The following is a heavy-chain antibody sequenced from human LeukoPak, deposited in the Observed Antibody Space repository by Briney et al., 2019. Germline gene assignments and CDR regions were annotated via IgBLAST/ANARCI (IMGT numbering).Heavy chain of an antibody. Sequence: GESLKISCTGSGYSFTRYWIGWVRQMPGKGLEWMGIIHPGDSETRYSPSFQGQVTISADKSISTAYLQWSSLEASDTAVYYCARHGGGNGEYFFDYWGHGTLVTVSS. D-gene: IGHD4-23*01. J-gene: IGHJ4*01. CDR1: GYSFTRYW. CDR3: ARHGGGNGEYFFDY. V-gene: IGHV5-51*01. CDR2: IHPGDSET.